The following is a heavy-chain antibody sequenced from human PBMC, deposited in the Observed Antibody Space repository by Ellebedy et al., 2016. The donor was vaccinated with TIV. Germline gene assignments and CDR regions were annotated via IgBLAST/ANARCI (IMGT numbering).Heavy chain of an antibody. CDR3: ARVRGTYAYGMDV. D-gene: IGHD3-16*01. J-gene: IGHJ6*02. CDR1: GSTFSTHS. CDR2: IGTTGKTV. Sequence: PGGSLRPSCPASGSTFSTHSMNWVRQAPGKGLEWVSCIGTTGKTVYYADSVKGRFTIPRDNAMNSLYLEMNSLRDEHMAVYYCARVRGTYAYGMDVWGQGTTVTVSS. V-gene: IGHV3-48*02.